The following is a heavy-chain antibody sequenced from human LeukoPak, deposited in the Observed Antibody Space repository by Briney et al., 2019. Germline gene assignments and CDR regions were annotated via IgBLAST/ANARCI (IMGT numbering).Heavy chain of an antibody. CDR3: AKDTYYYDSSGYLEYYFDY. Sequence: AGGSLRLSCAASGFTFSSYAMSWVRQAPGKGLEWVSAISGSGGSTYYADSVKGRFTISRDNSKNTLYLQMNSLRAEDTAVYYCAKDTYYYDSSGYLEYYFDYWGQGTLVTVSS. V-gene: IGHV3-23*01. CDR1: GFTFSSYA. CDR2: ISGSGGST. J-gene: IGHJ4*02. D-gene: IGHD3-22*01.